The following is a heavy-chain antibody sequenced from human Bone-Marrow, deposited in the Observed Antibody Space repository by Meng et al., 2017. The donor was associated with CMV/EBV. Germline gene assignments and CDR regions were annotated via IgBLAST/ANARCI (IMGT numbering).Heavy chain of an antibody. Sequence: GGSLRLSCAASGFTFSSYAMSWVRQAPGKGLEWVGFIRSKTYGGTTEYAASVKGRFTISRDDSKSIAYLQVNSLKTADTAVYYCSRGNWNDSPFDYWGQGTLVTVSS. J-gene: IGHJ4*02. CDR1: GFTFSSYA. V-gene: IGHV3-49*04. CDR3: SRGNWNDSPFDY. CDR2: IRSKTYGGTT. D-gene: IGHD1-1*01.